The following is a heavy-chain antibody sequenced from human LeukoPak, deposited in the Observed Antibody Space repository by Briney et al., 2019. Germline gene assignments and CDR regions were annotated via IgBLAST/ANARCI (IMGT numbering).Heavy chain of an antibody. J-gene: IGHJ4*02. V-gene: IGHV1-2*02. CDR3: ARDQGYDILTGYYSW. D-gene: IGHD3-9*01. CDR2: INPNSGGT. CDR1: GYTFTGYY. Sequence: ASVKVSCKASGYTFTGYYMHWVRQAPGQGLEWMGWINPNSGGTNYAQKFQGRVTMTRDTSISTAYMELRSLRSDDTAVYYCARDQGYDILTGYYSWWGQGTLVTVSS.